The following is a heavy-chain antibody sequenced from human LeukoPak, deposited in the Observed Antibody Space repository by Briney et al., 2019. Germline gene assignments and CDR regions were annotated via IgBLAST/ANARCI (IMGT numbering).Heavy chain of an antibody. CDR1: GFTFSSYG. CDR3: AKHGGVDSVGAFDI. Sequence: GGSLRLSCAASGFTFSSYGMHWVRQAPGKGLEWVAFIRYDGSNKYYADSVKGRFTISRDNSKNTLYLQMNSLRAEDTAVYYCAKHGGVDSVGAFDIWGQGTMVTVSS. CDR2: IRYDGSNK. J-gene: IGHJ3*02. V-gene: IGHV3-30*02. D-gene: IGHD3-16*01.